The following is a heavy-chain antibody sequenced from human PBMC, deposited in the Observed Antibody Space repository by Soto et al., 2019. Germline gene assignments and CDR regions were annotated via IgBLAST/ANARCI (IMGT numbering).Heavy chain of an antibody. CDR2: SGGGT. CDR3: AKEWGNWNYLRFFDI. D-gene: IGHD1-7*01. Sequence: GGSLRLSCAASGFTFSSCAMSWVRQAPGKGLEWVSGSGGGTYYANSVKGRFTISRDNSKSTLYLQMNSLRAEDTAIYYCAKEWGNWNYLRFFDIWGQGTMVTVSS. J-gene: IGHJ3*02. CDR1: GFTFSSCA. V-gene: IGHV3-23*01.